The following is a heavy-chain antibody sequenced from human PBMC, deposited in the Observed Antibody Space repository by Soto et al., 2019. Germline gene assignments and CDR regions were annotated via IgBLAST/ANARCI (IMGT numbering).Heavy chain of an antibody. Sequence: QVQLVESGGGVVQPGRSLRLSCAASGFTFSSHVMHWVRQAPGKGMEWVSVISYDGSNKYYADSVKGRFTISRDNSKNTLYLQMNSLRAEDTAVYYCARGGSSPCGYYYYGMDVWGQGTTVTVSS. CDR1: GFTFSSHV. CDR3: ARGGSSPCGYYYYGMDV. D-gene: IGHD3-10*01. CDR2: ISYDGSNK. J-gene: IGHJ6*02. V-gene: IGHV3-30-3*01.